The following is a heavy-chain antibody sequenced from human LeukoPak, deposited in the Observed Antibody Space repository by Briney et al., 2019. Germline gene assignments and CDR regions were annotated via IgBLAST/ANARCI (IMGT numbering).Heavy chain of an antibody. Sequence: GGSLRLSCAASGFTFSSYGMHWVRQAPGKGLEWVAVISHDGSNKYYADSVKGRFAISRDNSKNTLYLQMNSLRDEDTAVYYCARDNDWAFHYWGQGTLVTVSS. CDR2: ISHDGSNK. D-gene: IGHD3-9*01. J-gene: IGHJ4*02. CDR3: ARDNDWAFHY. CDR1: GFTFSSYG. V-gene: IGHV3-30*03.